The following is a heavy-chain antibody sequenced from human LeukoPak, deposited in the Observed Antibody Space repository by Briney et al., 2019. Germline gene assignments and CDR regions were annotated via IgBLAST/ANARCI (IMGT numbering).Heavy chain of an antibody. CDR3: AKDRYCGGGTCYWSYFDY. V-gene: IGHV3-23*01. D-gene: IGHD2-15*01. CDR1: GFTFRTYA. Sequence: GGSLRLSCAASGFTFRTYAMSWVRQAPGKGLEWVSAISGGGGSTYYADSVKGRFTTSRDNSKNTLFLQMNSLRAEDTAVYYCAKDRYCGGGTCYWSYFDYWGQGTLVTVSS. J-gene: IGHJ4*02. CDR2: ISGGGGST.